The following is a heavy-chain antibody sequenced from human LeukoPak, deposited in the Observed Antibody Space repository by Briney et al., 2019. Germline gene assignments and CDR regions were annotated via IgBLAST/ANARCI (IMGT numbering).Heavy chain of an antibody. V-gene: IGHV4-61*01. CDR2: TYYSGST. CDR1: GGSVSSGSYY. CDR3: ARVGKVVTARYFDY. D-gene: IGHD2-21*02. Sequence: SETLSLTCTVSGGSVSSGSYYWSWIRQPPGKGLEWIGYTYYSGSTNYNPSLKSRVTISVDTSKNQFSLKLSSVTAADTAVYYCARVGKVVTARYFDYWGQGTLVTVSS. J-gene: IGHJ4*02.